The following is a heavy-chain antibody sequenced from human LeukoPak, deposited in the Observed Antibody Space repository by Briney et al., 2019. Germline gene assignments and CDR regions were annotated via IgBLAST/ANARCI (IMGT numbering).Heavy chain of an antibody. Sequence: SETLSLTCTVSGGSISSGGYYWSWIRQPPGKGLEWIGYIYHSGSTYYNPSLKSRVTISVDRSKNQFSLKLSSVTAADTAVYYCARVNPSSSLDYWGQGTLVTVSS. D-gene: IGHD6-6*01. CDR1: GGSISSGGYY. J-gene: IGHJ4*02. CDR2: IYHSGST. V-gene: IGHV4-30-2*01. CDR3: ARVNPSSSLDY.